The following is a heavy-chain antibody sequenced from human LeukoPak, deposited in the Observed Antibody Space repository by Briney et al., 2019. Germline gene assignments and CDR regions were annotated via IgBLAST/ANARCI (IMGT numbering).Heavy chain of an antibody. CDR1: GFTFSSYA. CDR2: ISYDGSNK. V-gene: IGHV3-30-3*01. D-gene: IGHD2-21*01. Sequence: PGGSLRLSCAASGFTFSSYAMHWVRQAPGKGLEWVAAISYDGSNKYYADSVKGRFTISRDNSKNTLYLQMNSLRAEDTAVYYCARGPDWDYYYGMDVWGQGTTVTVSS. J-gene: IGHJ6*02. CDR3: ARGPDWDYYYGMDV.